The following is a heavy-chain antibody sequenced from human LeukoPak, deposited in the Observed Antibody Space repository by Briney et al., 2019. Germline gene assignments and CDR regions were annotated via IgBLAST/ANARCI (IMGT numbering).Heavy chain of an antibody. CDR1: GFTFSSYG. CDR2: ISYDGSNK. Sequence: GGSLRLSCAASGFTFSSYGMHWVRQAPGKGLEWVAVISYDGSNKYYTDSVKGRFTISRDNSKNTLYLQMNSLRAEDTAVYYCAKDYRKNNYYGSGSSPFDPWGQGTLVTVSS. J-gene: IGHJ5*02. CDR3: AKDYRKNNYYGSGSSPFDP. V-gene: IGHV3-30*18. D-gene: IGHD3-10*01.